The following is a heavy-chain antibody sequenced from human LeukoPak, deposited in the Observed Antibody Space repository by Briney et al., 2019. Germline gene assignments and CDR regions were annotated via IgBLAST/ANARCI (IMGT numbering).Heavy chain of an antibody. CDR3: ARGRGYSYGSVFDY. CDR1: GFTFSSYA. CDR2: ISGSGGST. D-gene: IGHD5-18*01. J-gene: IGHJ4*02. V-gene: IGHV3-23*01. Sequence: GGSLRLSCAASGFTFSSYAMSWVRQAPGKGLEWVSAISGSGGSTYCADSVKGRFTISRDNSKNTLYLQMNSLRAEDTAVYYCARGRGYSYGSVFDYWGQGTLVTVSS.